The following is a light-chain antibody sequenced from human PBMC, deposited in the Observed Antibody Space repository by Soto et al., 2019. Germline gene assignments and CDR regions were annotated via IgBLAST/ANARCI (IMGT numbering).Light chain of an antibody. CDR1: QSLLSSSNNLNY. V-gene: IGKV4-1*01. CDR2: WAS. Sequence: DIVMTQSPDSLAVSLAERDTINCKSSQSLLSSSNNLNYLAWFQHKPGQPPKLLISWASTRVSGVPDRFSGSGSGSDFTLPISTLQAEDVAVYYCQQYYNAPITFGQGTRLEIK. CDR3: QQYYNAPIT. J-gene: IGKJ5*01.